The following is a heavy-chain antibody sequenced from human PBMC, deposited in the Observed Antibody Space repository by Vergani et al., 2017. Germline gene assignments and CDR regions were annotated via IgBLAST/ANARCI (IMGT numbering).Heavy chain of an antibody. CDR1: GYTFTGYY. CDR3: ARDSSGSYYDAFDI. V-gene: IGHV1-2*02. J-gene: IGHJ3*02. Sequence: QVQLVQSGAEVKKPGASVKVSCKASGYTFTGYYMHWVRQAPGQGLEWMGWNNPNSGGTNYAQKFQGRVTMTRDTSISTAYMELIRLRADDKAVYYCARDSSGSYYDAFDIWGQGTMVTVSS. CDR2: NNPNSGGT. D-gene: IGHD1-26*01.